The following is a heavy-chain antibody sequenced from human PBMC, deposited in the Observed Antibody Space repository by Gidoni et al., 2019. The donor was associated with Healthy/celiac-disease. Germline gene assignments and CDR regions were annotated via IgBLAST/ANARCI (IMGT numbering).Heavy chain of an antibody. CDR3: ARGRKYCSSTSCYQSFDY. J-gene: IGHJ4*02. CDR2: INHSGST. V-gene: IGHV4-34*01. Sequence: QVQLQQWGAGLLKPSETLALTCAVYGGSFSGYYWSWIRQPPGNGLEWIGEINHSGSTNYNPSLKSRVTISVDTSKNQFSLKLSSVTAADTAVYYCARGRKYCSSTSCYQSFDYWGQGTLVTVSS. D-gene: IGHD2-2*01. CDR1: GGSFSGYY.